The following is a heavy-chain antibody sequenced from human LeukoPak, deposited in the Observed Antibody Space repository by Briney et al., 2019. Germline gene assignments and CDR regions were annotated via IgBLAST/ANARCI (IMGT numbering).Heavy chain of an antibody. V-gene: IGHV4-34*01. Sequence: SGTLSLTCAVYGGSFSGYYWSWIRQPPGKGLEWIGEINHSGSTNYNPSLKSRVTISVDTSKNQFSLKLSSMTAADTAVYYCARGAIRPGYWGQGTLVTVSS. CDR3: ARGAIRPGY. CDR2: INHSGST. D-gene: IGHD5-24*01. CDR1: GGSFSGYY. J-gene: IGHJ4*02.